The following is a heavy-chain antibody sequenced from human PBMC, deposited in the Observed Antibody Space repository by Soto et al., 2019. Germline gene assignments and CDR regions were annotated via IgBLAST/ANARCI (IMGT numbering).Heavy chain of an antibody. CDR1: GFTLSSYA. Sequence: EVQLVESGGGLVQPGGSQRLSCAASGFTLSSYAMTWVRQAPGKGLEWVSVISDSDNDTYYADSVKGRLTISRDKPKKTLHLQLNRLTAEDKAVYYCAKGVSSSGWSGSDSWGQGTLVTVSA. D-gene: IGHD6-19*01. CDR3: AKGVSSSGWSGSDS. J-gene: IGHJ4*01. CDR2: ISDSDNDT. V-gene: IGHV3-23*04.